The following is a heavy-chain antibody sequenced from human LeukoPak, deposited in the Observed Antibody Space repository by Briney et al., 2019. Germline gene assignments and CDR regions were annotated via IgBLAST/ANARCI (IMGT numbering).Heavy chain of an antibody. Sequence: PGGSLRLSCAASGFTFSSYAMSWVRQAPGKGLEWVSAISGSGGSTYYADSVKGRFTISRDNPKNTLYLQMNSLRAEDTAVYYCAKDPNGYSSSPIDYWGQGTLVTVSS. CDR2: ISGSGGST. V-gene: IGHV3-23*01. CDR1: GFTFSSYA. D-gene: IGHD6-13*01. CDR3: AKDPNGYSSSPIDY. J-gene: IGHJ4*02.